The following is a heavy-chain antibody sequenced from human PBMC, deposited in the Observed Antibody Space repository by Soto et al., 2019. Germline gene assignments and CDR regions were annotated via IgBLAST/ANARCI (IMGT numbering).Heavy chain of an antibody. CDR3: ARHGRYDYVWGSYRHNWFDP. D-gene: IGHD3-16*02. Sequence: PGGSLRLSCAASGFTFSSYEMNWVRQAPGKGLEWVSYISSSGSTIYYADSVKGRFTISRDNAKNSLYLQMNSLRAEDTAVYYCARHGRYDYVWGSYRHNWFDPWGQGTLVTVSS. J-gene: IGHJ5*02. CDR1: GFTFSSYE. CDR2: ISSSGSTI. V-gene: IGHV3-48*03.